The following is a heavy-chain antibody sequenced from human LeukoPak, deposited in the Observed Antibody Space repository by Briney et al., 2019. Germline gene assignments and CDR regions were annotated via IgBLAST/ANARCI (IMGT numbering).Heavy chain of an antibody. CDR3: ARSAAADDYYGMDV. D-gene: IGHD6-13*01. CDR1: GYTFTSYA. V-gene: IGHV7-4-1*02. J-gene: IGHJ6*02. CDR2: INTNTGDP. Sequence: ASVKVSCKASGYTFTSYAMNWVRQAPGQGLEWMGWINTNTGDPTYAQGFTGRFVFSLDTSVSTACLQISSLKAEDTAVYYCARSAAADDYYGMDVWGQGTTVTVSS.